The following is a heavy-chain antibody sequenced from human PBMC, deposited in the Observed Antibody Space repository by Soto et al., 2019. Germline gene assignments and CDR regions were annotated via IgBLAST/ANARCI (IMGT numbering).Heavy chain of an antibody. Sequence: QVQLVQSGDEVRKPGSSVKVSCKASGYIFVNYGIAWVRQAPGQGLEWMGWISAYSGNTNYASKVQGRLTMTTDTTTTTAYKDQGSLTSDDTAVDYCAMVDNYVTPTPQDVWGQGTTVTVSS. CDR3: AMVDNYVTPTPQDV. V-gene: IGHV1-18*01. CDR1: GYIFVNYG. CDR2: ISAYSGNT. D-gene: IGHD3-16*01. J-gene: IGHJ6*02.